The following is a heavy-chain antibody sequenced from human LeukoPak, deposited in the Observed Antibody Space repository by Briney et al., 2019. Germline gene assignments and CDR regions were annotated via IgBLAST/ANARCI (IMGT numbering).Heavy chain of an antibody. J-gene: IGHJ3*02. CDR1: GFTFSDYY. CDR2: ISSSGSTI. V-gene: IGHV3-11*04. CDR3: ARDREYAFDI. Sequence: NTGGSLRLSCAASGFTFSDYYMSWIRQAPGKGLEWVSYISSSGSTIYYADSVKGRFTISRDNSKNTLYLQMNSLRAEDTAVYYCARDREYAFDIWGQGTMVTVSS.